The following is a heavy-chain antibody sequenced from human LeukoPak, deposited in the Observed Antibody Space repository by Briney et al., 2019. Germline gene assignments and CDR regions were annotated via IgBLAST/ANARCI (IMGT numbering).Heavy chain of an antibody. D-gene: IGHD3-16*02. CDR3: ARLGLSNAFDI. J-gene: IGHJ3*02. CDR1: GYSFTSYW. V-gene: IGHV5-51*01. CDR2: IYPGDSDT. Sequence: GVSLQISSKGSGYSFTSYWIGWVRQMPGKGLEWMGIIYPGDSDTRYSPSFQGQVTISADKSISSAYLQWSSLKATDTAMYYCARLGLSNAFDIWGQGTMVTVSS.